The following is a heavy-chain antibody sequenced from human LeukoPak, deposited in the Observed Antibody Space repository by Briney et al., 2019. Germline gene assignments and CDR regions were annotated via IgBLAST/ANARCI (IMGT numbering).Heavy chain of an antibody. Sequence: GESLKISCKGSGYSFTSYWIGWVRQMPGKGLEWIGIIYPGDSDTRYSPSTQGQVTISADKSISTAYLQWSSLKASDTAMYYCARHRSYYGSGSYSYFDYWGQGTLVTVSS. J-gene: IGHJ4*02. V-gene: IGHV5-51*01. D-gene: IGHD3-10*01. CDR3: ARHRSYYGSGSYSYFDY. CDR2: IYPGDSDT. CDR1: GYSFTSYW.